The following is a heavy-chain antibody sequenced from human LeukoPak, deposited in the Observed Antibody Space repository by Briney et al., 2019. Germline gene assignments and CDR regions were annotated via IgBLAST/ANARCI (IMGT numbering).Heavy chain of an antibody. V-gene: IGHV4-4*02. D-gene: IGHD6-13*01. CDR1: GGSISSSNW. Sequence: PSGTLSLTCAVSGGSISSSNWWSWVRQPPGKGLEWIGEIYHSGSTNYNPSLKSRVTISVDKSKNQFSLKLSSVTAADTAVYYCARAYSSSWSPKPLFDYWGQGTLVTVSS. CDR3: ARAYSSSWSPKPLFDY. CDR2: IYHSGST. J-gene: IGHJ4*02.